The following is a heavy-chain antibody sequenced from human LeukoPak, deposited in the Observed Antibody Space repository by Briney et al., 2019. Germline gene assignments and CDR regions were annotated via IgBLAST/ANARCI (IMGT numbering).Heavy chain of an antibody. D-gene: IGHD3-10*01. CDR2: ISGSGGST. Sequence: GGSLRLSCAASGFTFSSYAMSWVRQAPGKGLEWVSAISGSGGSTYYADSVKGRFTISRDNSKSTLYLQMNSLRAEDTAVYYCAKGYYGSGSYYNPFYYFDYWGQGTLVTVSS. J-gene: IGHJ4*02. V-gene: IGHV3-23*01. CDR1: GFTFSSYA. CDR3: AKGYYGSGSYYNPFYYFDY.